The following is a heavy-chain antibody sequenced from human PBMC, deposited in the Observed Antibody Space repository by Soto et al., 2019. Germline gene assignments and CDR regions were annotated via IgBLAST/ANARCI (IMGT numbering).Heavy chain of an antibody. CDR1: GFTFSDYA. D-gene: IGHD6-19*01. Sequence: VQLVESGGGVVQPGRSLRLSCAASGFTFSDYAMHWVRQAPGKGLEWVAVVSHDGRNTHYADSVKGRFTISGDSSKNTVSLAMTSLRAEDTAVYYCAKGVRQWLVTSDFNYWGQGALVTVSS. J-gene: IGHJ4*02. CDR2: VSHDGRNT. V-gene: IGHV3-30*18. CDR3: AKGVRQWLVTSDFNY.